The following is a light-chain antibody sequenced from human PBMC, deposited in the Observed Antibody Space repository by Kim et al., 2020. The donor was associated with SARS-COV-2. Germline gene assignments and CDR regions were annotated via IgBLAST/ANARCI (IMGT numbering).Light chain of an antibody. CDR3: QQYGSTPLT. CDR2: DAS. Sequence: STREAATRSCRASQSVSSRNLARYQQKPGQPPRLLMYDASSRATGIPDRFSGSGSGTDFTLTISRLEPEDFAVYYCQQYGSTPLTFGGGTKVDIK. J-gene: IGKJ4*01. CDR1: QSVSSRN. V-gene: IGKV3-20*01.